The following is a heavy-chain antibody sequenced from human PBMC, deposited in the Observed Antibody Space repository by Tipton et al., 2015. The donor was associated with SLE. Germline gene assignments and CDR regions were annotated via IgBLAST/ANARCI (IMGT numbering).Heavy chain of an antibody. J-gene: IGHJ6*03. D-gene: IGHD3-9*01. Sequence: QVQLVQSGAEVKKPGASVKVSCKASGFTFITYDISWVRQAPGQGLQWMGWISAYNGNTNYAQKLQGRVTMTTDTSTSTAYMELRSLRSDDTAVYYCARGSVYHDIPYMDVWGKGTTVTVSS. CDR3: ARGSVYHDIPYMDV. CDR2: ISAYNGNT. CDR1: GFTFITYD. V-gene: IGHV1-18*01.